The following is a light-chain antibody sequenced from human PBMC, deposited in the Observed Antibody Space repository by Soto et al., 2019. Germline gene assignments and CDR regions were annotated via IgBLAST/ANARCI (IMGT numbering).Light chain of an antibody. CDR2: QAS. CDR1: QGITKR. J-gene: IGKJ5*01. V-gene: IGKV1D-12*01. CDR3: QQANSFPIT. Sequence: DIQMTQSPSSVSASVGDRFTITCRASQGITKRLAWYQQKPGKAPKVLXYQASSLQSGVPSRIRGSGSGTDYTLTISSLLPEDFATYYCQQANSFPITFGQGTRLEIK.